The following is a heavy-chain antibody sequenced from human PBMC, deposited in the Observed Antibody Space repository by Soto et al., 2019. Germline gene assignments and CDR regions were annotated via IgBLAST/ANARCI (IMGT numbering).Heavy chain of an antibody. CDR1: GGSFSGYY. V-gene: IGHV4-34*01. Sequence: QVQLQQWGAGLLKPSETLSLTCAVYGGSFSGYYWSWIRQPPGKGLEWIGEINHSGSTNYNPSLKSRVTISVDTSKNQFSLKLSSVTAADTAVYYCARGPRVATTQRIYYYYYYMDVWGKGTTVTVSS. CDR2: INHSGST. D-gene: IGHD5-12*01. CDR3: ARGPRVATTQRIYYYYYYMDV. J-gene: IGHJ6*03.